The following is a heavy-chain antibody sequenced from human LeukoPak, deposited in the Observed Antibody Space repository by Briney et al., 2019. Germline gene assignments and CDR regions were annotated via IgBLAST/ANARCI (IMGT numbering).Heavy chain of an antibody. J-gene: IGHJ5*02. V-gene: IGHV4-59*12. CDR2: IHYTGST. CDR1: GGTINSYY. D-gene: IGHD6-6*01. Sequence: SETLSLTCTVSGGTINSYYWSWIRQAPGKGLECIGYIHYTGSTNYNPSLKSRVTISVDTSKSQFSLKLSSVTAADTAVYYCARGRIAARRNWFDPWGQGTLVTVSS. CDR3: ARGRIAARRNWFDP.